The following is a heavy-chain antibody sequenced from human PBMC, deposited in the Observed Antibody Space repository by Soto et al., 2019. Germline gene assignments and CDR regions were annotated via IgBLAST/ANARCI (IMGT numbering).Heavy chain of an antibody. CDR3: ARSPTASNWFDP. Sequence: QPGGSLRLSCAASGFTFSSYAMSWVRQAPGKGLEWVSAISVSGGSTYHADSVKGRFTISRDNSKNTLYLQMNSLRGEDTAVYYCARSPTASNWFDPWGQGTLVTVSS. V-gene: IGHV3-23*01. J-gene: IGHJ5*02. CDR2: ISVSGGST. D-gene: IGHD4-4*01. CDR1: GFTFSSYA.